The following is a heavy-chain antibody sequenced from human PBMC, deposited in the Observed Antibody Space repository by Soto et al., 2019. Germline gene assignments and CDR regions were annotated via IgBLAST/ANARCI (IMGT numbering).Heavy chain of an antibody. D-gene: IGHD6-6*01. CDR2: INPSGGST. CDR3: TTSSIAARHYNWFDP. Sequence: GPSVKVSCKASGYTFTSYYMHWVRQAPGQGLEWMGIINPSGGSTSYAQKFQGRVTMTRDTSTSTVYMELSSLRSEGTAVYYCTTSSIAARHYNWFDPWGQGTLVTVSS. V-gene: IGHV1-46*03. J-gene: IGHJ5*02. CDR1: GYTFTSYY.